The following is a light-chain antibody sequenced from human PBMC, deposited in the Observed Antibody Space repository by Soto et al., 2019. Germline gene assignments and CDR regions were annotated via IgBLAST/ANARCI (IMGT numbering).Light chain of an antibody. CDR2: GTS. J-gene: IGKJ1*01. Sequence: EIVMTQSPATLSVSPGERATLSCRASQSVSSNVAWYQQKPGQAPRLLLYGTSTRATGIPARFSGSRSGTEFTLTISSLQSEDFAVYYCQHYNNWPRTFGQGTKVEIK. CDR3: QHYNNWPRT. V-gene: IGKV3-15*01. CDR1: QSVSSN.